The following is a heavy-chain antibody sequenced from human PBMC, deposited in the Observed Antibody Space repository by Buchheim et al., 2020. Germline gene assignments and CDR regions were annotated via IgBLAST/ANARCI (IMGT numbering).Heavy chain of an antibody. CDR2: INRDGSET. V-gene: IGHV3-74*01. CDR1: GFTFNSYW. Sequence: EEQLVESGGGLRQPGGSLRLSCAASGFTFNSYWMHWVRQAPGKGLVWVARINRDGSETAYVDSVKGRFTVSRDNAQNTLYLHMNSLTGEDTAVYYCARGSGYSGYDSGDYWGQGTL. CDR3: ARGSGYSGYDSGDY. D-gene: IGHD5-12*01. J-gene: IGHJ4*02.